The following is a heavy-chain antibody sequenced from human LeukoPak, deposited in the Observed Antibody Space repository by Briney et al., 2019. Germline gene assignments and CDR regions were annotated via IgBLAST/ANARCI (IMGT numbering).Heavy chain of an antibody. V-gene: IGHV4-4*07. Sequence: SETLSLTCTVSGGTLSSYYWSWVRQPAGKGLEWIGRIYTSGSTNYNPSLKSRVTMSVDTSKNQFSLKLSSATAADTAVYYCARDGYSSGWYFDYWGQGTLVTVSS. CDR2: IYTSGST. CDR1: GGTLSSYY. CDR3: ARDGYSSGWYFDY. J-gene: IGHJ4*02. D-gene: IGHD6-19*01.